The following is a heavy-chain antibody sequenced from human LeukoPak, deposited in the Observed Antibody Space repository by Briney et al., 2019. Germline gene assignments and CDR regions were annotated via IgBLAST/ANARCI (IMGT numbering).Heavy chain of an antibody. CDR2: IYSGGST. Sequence: PGGSLRLSCAASGFSVSSNYMTWVRQAPGRGLEWVSVIYSGGSTYYADSVKGRFTISRDNSKNTVYLQMISLRAEDTAVYYCAREFRAHGAFDIWGQGTMLTVSS. CDR3: AREFRAHGAFDI. CDR1: GFSVSSNY. V-gene: IGHV3-66*01. J-gene: IGHJ3*02.